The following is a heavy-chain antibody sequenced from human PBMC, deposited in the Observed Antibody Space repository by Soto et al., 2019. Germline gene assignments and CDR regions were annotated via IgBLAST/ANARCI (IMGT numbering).Heavy chain of an antibody. CDR3: ARVGVQYSSSWYYYFDY. J-gene: IGHJ4*02. D-gene: IGHD6-13*01. CDR2: IYYRGST. CDR1: GGSISSYY. V-gene: IGHV4-59*01. Sequence: SETLSLTCTVSGGSISSYYWSWIRQPPGKGLEWIGYIYYRGSTNYNPSLKSRVTISVDTSKNQFSLKLSSVTAADTAVYYCARVGVQYSSSWYYYFDYWGQGTLVTVSS.